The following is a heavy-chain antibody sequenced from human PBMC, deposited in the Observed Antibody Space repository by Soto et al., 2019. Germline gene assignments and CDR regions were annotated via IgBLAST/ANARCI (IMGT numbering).Heavy chain of an antibody. CDR2: MNPNSGNT. D-gene: IGHD6-19*01. CDR3: ARYTAVADPYYFDY. V-gene: IGHV1-8*01. Sequence: ASVKVSCKASGYTFTSYDINWVRQATGQGLEWMGWMNPNSGNTGYAQKFQGRVTMTRNTSISTAYMELSSLRSEDTAIYYCARYTAVADPYYFDYWGQGTLVTVSS. J-gene: IGHJ4*02. CDR1: GYTFTSYD.